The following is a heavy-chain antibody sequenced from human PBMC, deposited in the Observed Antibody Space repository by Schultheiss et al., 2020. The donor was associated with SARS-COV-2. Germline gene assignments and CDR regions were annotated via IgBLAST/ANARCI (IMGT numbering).Heavy chain of an antibody. CDR2: IYTSGST. Sequence: SETLSLTCAVYGGSFSGYYWSWIRQPAGKGLEWIGRIYTSGSTNYNPSLKSRVTMSVDTSKNQFSLKLSSVTAADTAVYYCARCNTAMATSYWGQGTLVTVAS. J-gene: IGHJ4*02. CDR3: ARCNTAMATSY. V-gene: IGHV4-59*10. D-gene: IGHD5-18*01. CDR1: GGSFSGYY.